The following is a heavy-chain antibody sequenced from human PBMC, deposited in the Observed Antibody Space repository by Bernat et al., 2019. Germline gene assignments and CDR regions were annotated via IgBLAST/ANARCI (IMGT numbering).Heavy chain of an antibody. J-gene: IGHJ4*02. CDR2: ISHSGST. V-gene: IGHV4-34*01. CDR3: AIVLQWPQYYFDY. Sequence: QVQLQQWGAGLLKPSETLSFTCAVYGGSFSGYYWSWCRQPPGKGLEWIGEISHSGSTNYNQSLRSRVTIAVNASKNQFSLNLSSVTAADTAVYYSAIVLQWPQYYFDYWGQGTLVTGSS. CDR1: GGSFSGYY. D-gene: IGHD4-11*01.